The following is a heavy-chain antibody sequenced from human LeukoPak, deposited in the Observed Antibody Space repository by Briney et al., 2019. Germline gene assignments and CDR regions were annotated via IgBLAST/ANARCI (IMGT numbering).Heavy chain of an antibody. V-gene: IGHV3-23*01. J-gene: IGHJ4*02. CDR2: ISASGGST. CDR3: AKTTHLDY. CDR1: GFVFSSYA. Sequence: GESLRLSCAASGFVFSSYAMTWVRLAPGKGLEWVSAISASGGSTYYAGSVKGRFAISRDNSENTLYLQMDSLGVEDTAVYYCAKTTHLDYWGQGTLVTVSS. D-gene: IGHD4-11*01.